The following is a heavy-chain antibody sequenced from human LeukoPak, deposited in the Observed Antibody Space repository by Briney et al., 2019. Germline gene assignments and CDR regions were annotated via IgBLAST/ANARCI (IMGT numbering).Heavy chain of an antibody. D-gene: IGHD3-10*01. CDR3: ARDKVRGVISYYFDY. V-gene: IGHV4-39*07. CDR2: IYYSGST. Sequence: PSETLSLTCTVSGGSISSSSYYWGWIRQPPGKGLEWIGSIYYSGSTYYNPSLKSRVTISVDTSKNQFSLKLSSVTAADTAVYYCARDKVRGVISYYFDYWGQGTLVTVSS. J-gene: IGHJ4*02. CDR1: GGSISSSSYY.